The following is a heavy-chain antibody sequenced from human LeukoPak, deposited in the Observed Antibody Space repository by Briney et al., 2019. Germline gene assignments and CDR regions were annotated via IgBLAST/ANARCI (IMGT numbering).Heavy chain of an antibody. CDR1: GYTFTSYD. CDR2: MNPNSGNT. V-gene: IGHV1-8*03. D-gene: IGHD2-2*02. CDR3: ARAIVYCSSTSCYISDAFDI. Sequence: ASVKVSCEASGYTFTSYDINWVRQATGQGLEWMGWMNPNSGNTGYAQKFQGRVTITRNTSISTAYMELSSLRSEDTAVYYCARAIVYCSSTSCYISDAFDIWGQGTMVTVSS. J-gene: IGHJ3*02.